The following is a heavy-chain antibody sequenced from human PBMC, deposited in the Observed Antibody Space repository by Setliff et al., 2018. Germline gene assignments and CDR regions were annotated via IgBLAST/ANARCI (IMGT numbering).Heavy chain of an antibody. CDR1: GFTFSSYA. V-gene: IGHV3-23*01. Sequence: GSLRLSCAASGFTFSSYAMSWVRQAPGKGLEWVSAISGSGGSTYDADSVKGRFTISRDNSKKTLYLQMNSLRAEDTAVYYCARKQGGAFDIWGQGTKVTVSS. D-gene: IGHD1-26*01. CDR3: ARKQGGAFDI. J-gene: IGHJ3*02. CDR2: ISGSGGST.